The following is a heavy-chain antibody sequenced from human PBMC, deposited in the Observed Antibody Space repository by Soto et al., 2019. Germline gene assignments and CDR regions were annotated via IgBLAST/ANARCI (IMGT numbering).Heavy chain of an antibody. CDR2: ISYDGSNK. J-gene: IGHJ4*02. V-gene: IGHV3-30-3*02. D-gene: IGHD2-15*01. CDR3: AKKVCSDGACYHSPFDY. CDR1: GFTFSSYA. Sequence: GGSLRLSCAASGFTFSSYAMRWVRQAPGKGLEWVAVISYDGSNKYYADSVKGRFTISRDNSKNTLYLQMNSLRAEDTAIYYCAKKVCSDGACYHSPFDYWGQGTLVTVSS.